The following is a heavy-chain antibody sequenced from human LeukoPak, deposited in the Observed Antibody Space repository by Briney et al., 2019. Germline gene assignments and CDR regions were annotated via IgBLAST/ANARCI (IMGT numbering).Heavy chain of an antibody. D-gene: IGHD3-10*01. Sequence: GGSLRLSCAASGFIFSDYYMSWIRQAPGKGLEWVSYISSSGSSIYYADSVKGRFTISRYNAKDSLYLQMNSLRAEDTAVYYCVRWGLGKGEAFDIWGQGTMVTVSS. CDR1: GFIFSDYY. CDR3: VRWGLGKGEAFDI. CDR2: ISSSGSSI. J-gene: IGHJ3*02. V-gene: IGHV3-11*01.